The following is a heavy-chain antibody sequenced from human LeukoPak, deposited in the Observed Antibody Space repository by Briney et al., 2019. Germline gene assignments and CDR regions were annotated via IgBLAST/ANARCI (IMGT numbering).Heavy chain of an antibody. CDR2: IRYDGNND. CDR3: ARGRVVAINNQFDY. CDR1: GFTFSTYG. D-gene: IGHD3-22*01. Sequence: GGSLRLSCAASGFTFSTYGMHWVRQAPGKGLEWVAFIRYDGNNDYYADSVKGRFTISRDNAKNTLYLQMTSLRVEDTAVYYCARGRVVAINNQFDYWGQGTLVTVSS. J-gene: IGHJ4*02. V-gene: IGHV3-30*02.